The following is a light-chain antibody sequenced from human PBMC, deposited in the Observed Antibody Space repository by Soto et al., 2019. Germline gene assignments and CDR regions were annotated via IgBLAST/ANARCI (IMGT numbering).Light chain of an antibody. CDR2: DTT. CDR3: LLTYTGTWV. Sequence: QAVVTQEPSLTVSPGGTVTLTCGSSTGAVTSGHFPYWFQQKPGQAPRTLLYDTTNRHSWTPARFSGFLLGGKAALTLSGAQPEDEAEYYCLLTYTGTWVFGGGTKVTVL. V-gene: IGLV7-46*01. CDR1: TGAVTSGHF. J-gene: IGLJ3*02.